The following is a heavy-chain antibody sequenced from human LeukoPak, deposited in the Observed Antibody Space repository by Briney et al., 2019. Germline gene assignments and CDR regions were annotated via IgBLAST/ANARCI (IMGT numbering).Heavy chain of an antibody. CDR2: ISYDGSNK. J-gene: IGHJ5*02. D-gene: IGHD3-10*01. Sequence: PGGSLRLSCAASGFTFSSYGMHWVRQAPGKGLEWVAVISYDGSNKYYADSVKGRFTISRDNSKNTLYLQMNSLRAEDTAVYYCAKSPGSGSYYGWFDPWGQGTLVTVSS. CDR3: AKSPGSGSYYGWFDP. V-gene: IGHV3-30*18. CDR1: GFTFSSYG.